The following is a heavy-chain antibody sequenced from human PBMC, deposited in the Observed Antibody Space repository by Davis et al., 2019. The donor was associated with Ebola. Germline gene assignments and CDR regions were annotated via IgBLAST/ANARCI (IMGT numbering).Heavy chain of an antibody. CDR2: ISYDGSNK. J-gene: IGHJ5*02. Sequence: GESLKISCAASGFTFSSYAMHWVRQAPGKGLEWVAVISYDGSNKYYADSVKGRFTISRHNSKNTLYLQMNSLRAEDTAVYYCARIHCSSTSCYRGGWFDPWGQGTLVTVSS. D-gene: IGHD2-2*02. V-gene: IGHV3-30*14. CDR1: GFTFSSYA. CDR3: ARIHCSSTSCYRGGWFDP.